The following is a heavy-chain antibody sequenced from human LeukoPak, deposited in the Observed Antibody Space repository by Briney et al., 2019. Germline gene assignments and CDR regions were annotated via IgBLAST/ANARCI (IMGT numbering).Heavy chain of an antibody. CDR3: ARGGVGMYYFDF. CDR2: IFSGGNT. V-gene: IGHV3-53*01. Sequence: GGSLRLSCAASGFTVSTFYMTWVRQAPGKGLEWVSVIFSGGNTYYADSVQGRVTISRDNSKNMLYLQMNGLTSDDTAVYYCARGGVGMYYFDFWGQGTLVTVS. J-gene: IGHJ4*02. D-gene: IGHD2-21*01. CDR1: GFTVSTFY.